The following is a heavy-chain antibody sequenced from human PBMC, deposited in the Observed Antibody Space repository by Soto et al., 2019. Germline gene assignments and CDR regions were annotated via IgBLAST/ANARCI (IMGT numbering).Heavy chain of an antibody. CDR3: AHSWDTAMAHTVDNYYFDY. Sequence: SGPTLVNPTQTLTLTCTFSGFSLSTSGVGVGWIRQPPGKALEWLALIYWDDDKRYSPSLKSRLTITKDTSKNQVVLTMTNMDPVDTATYYCAHSWDTAMAHTVDNYYFDYWGQGTLVTVSS. CDR2: IYWDDDK. J-gene: IGHJ4*02. V-gene: IGHV2-5*02. CDR1: GFSLSTSGVG. D-gene: IGHD5-18*01.